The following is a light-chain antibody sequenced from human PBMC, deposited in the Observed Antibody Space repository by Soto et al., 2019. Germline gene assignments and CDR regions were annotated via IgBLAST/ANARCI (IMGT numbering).Light chain of an antibody. CDR1: QSVSIN. CDR2: DAS. V-gene: IGKV3D-15*01. CDR3: QQYNNWHPLT. J-gene: IGKJ4*01. Sequence: EIVMTQSPATLSVSPVESAALSCMASQSVSINLAWYQQKPGQAPRLLIYDASTRATGIPARFSGSGSGTEFTLTISSLQSKDFAVYYCQQYNNWHPLTFGGGTKVDIK.